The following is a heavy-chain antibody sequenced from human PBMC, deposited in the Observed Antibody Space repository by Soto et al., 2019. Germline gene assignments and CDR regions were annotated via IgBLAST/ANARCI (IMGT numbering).Heavy chain of an antibody. J-gene: IGHJ3*02. CDR3: ARGGGVGVAGSAAFDM. CDR1: GYPVTAYY. Sequence: QLHLVQSGAVVKKPGASVTVSCSASGYPVTAYYMHWVRQAPGRGLEWMGGINPTTGAAKYTQTFPGRVTKTRDTATSTGFMELSGLTSEDTAGFYCARGGGVGVAGSAAFDMWGQGTSVTVSS. V-gene: IGHV1-2*02. D-gene: IGHD3-3*01. CDR2: INPTTGAA.